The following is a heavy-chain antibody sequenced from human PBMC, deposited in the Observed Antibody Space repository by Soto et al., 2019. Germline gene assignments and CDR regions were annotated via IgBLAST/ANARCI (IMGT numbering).Heavy chain of an antibody. D-gene: IGHD2-2*02. CDR2: ISYDGSDK. CDR1: GFTFSSYG. CDR3: ARDRLYGAGLIDV. V-gene: IGHV3-30-3*01. J-gene: IGHJ6*02. Sequence: QVQLVESGGGVVQPGRSLRRSCAASGFTFSSYGMHWVRQAPGKALDWVAVISYDGSDKYYSDSVMGRLTISRDNSMNTMLVQLTSMTAEDTTLYYCARDRLYGAGLIDVWGQGPTVTVSS.